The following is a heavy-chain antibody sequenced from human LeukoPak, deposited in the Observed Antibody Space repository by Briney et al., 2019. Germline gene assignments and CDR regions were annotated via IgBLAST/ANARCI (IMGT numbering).Heavy chain of an antibody. CDR2: IRYDGSNK. CDR3: ANTIDMVRGVIIY. CDR1: GFTFSSYG. Sequence: PGGSLRLSCAASGFTFSSYGMHWVRQAPGKGLEWVAFIRYDGSNKYYADSVKGRFTISRDNSKNTLYLQMNSLRAEGTAVYYCANTIDMVRGVIIYWGQGTLVTVSS. V-gene: IGHV3-30*02. D-gene: IGHD3-10*01. J-gene: IGHJ4*02.